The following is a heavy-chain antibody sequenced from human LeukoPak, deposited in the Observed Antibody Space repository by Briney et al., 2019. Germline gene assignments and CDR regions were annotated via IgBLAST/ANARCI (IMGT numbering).Heavy chain of an antibody. CDR2: INQDGSEQ. V-gene: IGHV3-7*05. CDR1: GFTFSMYW. J-gene: IGHJ4*02. CDR3: ARVGSTCDH. D-gene: IGHD2-15*01. Sequence: GGSLRLSCAASGFTFSMYWMSWVRQAPGKGLEWVANINQDGSEQYYVDSMKGRFTISRDNAKSSLYLQMNSLRAEDTAVYYCARVGSTCDHWGQGTLVTVSS.